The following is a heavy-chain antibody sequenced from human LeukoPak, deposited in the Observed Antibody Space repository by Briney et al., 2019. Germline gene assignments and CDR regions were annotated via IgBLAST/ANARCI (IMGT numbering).Heavy chain of an antibody. Sequence: SWVRQHPGKGLEWIGYIYHSGKPYYNPSLKSRIIMSIDTSENQFSLKLSSVTAADTAMYYCARVTLTSGAAIDIWGQGTVVTVSS. CDR2: IYHSGKP. V-gene: IGHV4-31*02. D-gene: IGHD1-14*01. CDR3: ARVTLTSGAAIDI. J-gene: IGHJ3*02.